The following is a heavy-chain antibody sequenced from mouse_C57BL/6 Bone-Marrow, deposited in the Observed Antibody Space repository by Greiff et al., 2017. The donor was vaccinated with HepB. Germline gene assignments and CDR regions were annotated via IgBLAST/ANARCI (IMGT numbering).Heavy chain of an antibody. CDR1: GFSLTSYG. V-gene: IGHV2-2*01. Sequence: VKLVESGPGLVQPSQSLSITCTVSGFSLTSYGVHWVRQSPGKGLEWLGVIWSGGSTDYNAAFISRLSISKDNSKSQVFFKMNSLQADDTAIYYCARISRPFAYWGQGTLVTVSA. J-gene: IGHJ3*01. CDR3: ARISRPFAY. CDR2: IWSGGST.